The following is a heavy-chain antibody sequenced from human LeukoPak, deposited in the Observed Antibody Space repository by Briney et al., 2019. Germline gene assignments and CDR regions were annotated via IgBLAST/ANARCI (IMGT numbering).Heavy chain of an antibody. Sequence: GGSLRLSCTASGCTFSKNAMAWVRRAPGKGLEWVSGIGSDDNKHYGDSVKGRFTISRDNTENTVYLQMNSLRAEDTAVYYCAKDLFRWSFDYWGQGMLVTVSS. V-gene: IGHV3-23*01. CDR2: IGSDDNK. CDR3: AKDLFRWSFDY. CDR1: GCTFSKNA. J-gene: IGHJ4*02. D-gene: IGHD6-13*01.